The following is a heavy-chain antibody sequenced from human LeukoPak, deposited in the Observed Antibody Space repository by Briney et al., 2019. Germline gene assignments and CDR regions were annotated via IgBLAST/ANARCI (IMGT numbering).Heavy chain of an antibody. CDR1: GYTFTSYY. J-gene: IGHJ4*02. V-gene: IGHV1-69*02. CDR2: IIPILGIA. Sequence: ASVKVSCKASGYTFTSYYMHWVRQAPGQGLEWMGRIIPILGIANYAQKFQGRVTITADKSTSTAYMELSSLRSEDTAVYYCASRDGMVRGVITHFDYWGQGTLVTVSS. CDR3: ASRDGMVRGVITHFDY. D-gene: IGHD3-10*01.